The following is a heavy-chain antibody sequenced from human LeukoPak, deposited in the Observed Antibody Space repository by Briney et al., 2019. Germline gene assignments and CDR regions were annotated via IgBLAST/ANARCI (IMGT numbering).Heavy chain of an antibody. J-gene: IGHJ5*02. CDR3: ARGHLGYCSSTSCYYWFDP. D-gene: IGHD2-2*01. V-gene: IGHV1-69*13. Sequence: SVKVSCKASGGTFSSYAISWVRQAPGQGLEWMGGIISIFGTANYAQKFQGRVTITADESTSTAYMELSSLRSDDTAVYYCARGHLGYCSSTSCYYWFDPWGQGTLVTVSS. CDR1: GGTFSSYA. CDR2: IISIFGTA.